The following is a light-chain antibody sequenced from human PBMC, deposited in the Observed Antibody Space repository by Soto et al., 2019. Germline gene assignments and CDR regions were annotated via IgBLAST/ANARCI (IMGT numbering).Light chain of an antibody. CDR2: GAS. J-gene: IGKJ1*01. Sequence: EIVLTQSPGIMSLSPGERATLSCRASQSVTSSYLAWYQQKPGQPPRLLIYGASSRATGIPDRFSGSGSGTDFTLTISRLEPEDFAVDYCQQYGNSPQTFGQGTKVEIK. CDR3: QQYGNSPQT. CDR1: QSVTSSY. V-gene: IGKV3-20*01.